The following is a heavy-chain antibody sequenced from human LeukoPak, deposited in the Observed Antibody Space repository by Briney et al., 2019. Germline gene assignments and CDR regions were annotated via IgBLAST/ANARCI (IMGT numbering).Heavy chain of an antibody. D-gene: IGHD3/OR15-3a*01. CDR3: ARMTSRDWGFDP. J-gene: IGHJ5*02. V-gene: IGHV4-39*07. CDR1: SNYW. Sequence: SNYWMSWVRQAPGKGLEWIGSIYYSGSTYYNPSLKSRVTISVDTSKNQFSLKLSSVTAADTAVYYCARMTSRDWGFDPWGRGTLVTVSS. CDR2: IYYSGST.